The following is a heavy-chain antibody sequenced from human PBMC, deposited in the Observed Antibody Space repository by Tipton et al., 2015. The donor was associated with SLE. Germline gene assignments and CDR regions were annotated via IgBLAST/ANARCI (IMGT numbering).Heavy chain of an antibody. J-gene: IGHJ3*02. Sequence: SLRLSCAASGFTFSSYWMSWVRQAPGKGLEWVANIKQDGSEKYYVDSVKGRFTISRDNSKNTLYLQMSSLRAEDTAVYYCVKGTVYYCTAGAFDIWGQGTMVTVSS. V-gene: IGHV3-7*01. CDR3: VKGTVYYCTAGAFDI. CDR1: GFTFSSYW. D-gene: IGHD2-8*02. CDR2: IKQDGSEK.